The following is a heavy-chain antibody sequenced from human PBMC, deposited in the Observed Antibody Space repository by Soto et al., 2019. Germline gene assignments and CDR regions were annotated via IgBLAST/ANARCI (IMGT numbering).Heavy chain of an antibody. V-gene: IGHV3-23*01. CDR1: GFTFSSYA. D-gene: IGHD4-4*01. J-gene: IGHJ6*03. CDR2: ISGGGGST. CDR3: AKGTVTTFLHTDYYYMDV. Sequence: GGSLRLSCAASGFTFSSYAMSWVRQAPGKGLEWVSAISGGGGSTYYTDSVKGRFTISRDNSKNTLYLQMNSLRAEDTAVYYCAKGTVTTFLHTDYYYMDVWGKGTTVTVSS.